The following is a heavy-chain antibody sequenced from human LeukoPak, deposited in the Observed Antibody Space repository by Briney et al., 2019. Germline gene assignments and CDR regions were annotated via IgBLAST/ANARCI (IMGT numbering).Heavy chain of an antibody. Sequence: GGSLRLSCAASGFTFSSYGMHWVRQAPGKGLEWVSAISGSGGSTYYADSVKGRFTISRDNSKNTLYLQMNSLRAEDTAVYYCAKDRYSGSYLEYFDYWGQGTLVTVSS. CDR2: ISGSGGST. D-gene: IGHD1-26*01. CDR1: GFTFSSYG. J-gene: IGHJ4*02. V-gene: IGHV3-23*01. CDR3: AKDRYSGSYLEYFDY.